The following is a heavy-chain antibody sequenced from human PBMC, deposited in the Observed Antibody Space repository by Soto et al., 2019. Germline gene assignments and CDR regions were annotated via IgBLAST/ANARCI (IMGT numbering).Heavy chain of an antibody. CDR2: ISAYNRNT. CDR3: ARDRMGYFDL. J-gene: IGHJ2*01. Sequence: QVQLVQSGAEVKKPGASVKVSCKASGYTFTRYGISCVRQAPGQALEWMGWISAYNRNTNNAQKLQGRVTMNTDTPTSTAYMELRSLRSDDKAVYYCARDRMGYFDLWGRGTLVTASS. V-gene: IGHV1-18*04. CDR1: GYTFTRYG.